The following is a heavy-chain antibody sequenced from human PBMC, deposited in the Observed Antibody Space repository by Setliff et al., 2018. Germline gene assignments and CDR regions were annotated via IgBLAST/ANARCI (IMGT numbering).Heavy chain of an antibody. Sequence: SETLSLTCTVSGYSISSGYYWGWIRQPPGKGLEWIGNMYHSGSVYYNPSLKSRVTISVDTSKNQFSLKLSSVTAADTAVYYCARGDSRFDYWGQGTLVTVSS. D-gene: IGHD5-18*01. V-gene: IGHV4-38-2*02. CDR1: GYSISSGYY. CDR2: MYHSGSV. J-gene: IGHJ4*02. CDR3: ARGDSRFDY.